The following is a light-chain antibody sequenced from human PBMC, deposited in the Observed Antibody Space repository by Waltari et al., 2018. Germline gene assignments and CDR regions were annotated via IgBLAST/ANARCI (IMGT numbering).Light chain of an antibody. CDR2: YDS. V-gene: IGLV3-21*04. CDR1: NTGSKS. CDR3: QVWDDVTDSGV. Sequence: YVLTQQPPVSVDPGKTARSTAGGVNTGSKSVNGYLLKPGQAPVFVMFYDSDRPSEIPERFSGSNSGNTATLTSSWVEAGDEADYHCQVWDDVTDSGVFGGGTKLTVL. J-gene: IGLJ3*02.